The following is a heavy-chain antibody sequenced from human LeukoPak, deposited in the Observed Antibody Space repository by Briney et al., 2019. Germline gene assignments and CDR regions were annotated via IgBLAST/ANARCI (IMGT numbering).Heavy chain of an antibody. J-gene: IGHJ6*03. CDR3: ARQSAADYDFWSDSHYYYYMDV. Sequence: SETLSLTCAVYGESLSAYHWSWIRQPPGKGLEWIGEINHSGSTNYNPSLKSRVTISVDTSKNQFSLKLTSVTAADTAVYYCARQSAADYDFWSDSHYYYYMDVWGKGTTVTVSS. CDR2: INHSGST. V-gene: IGHV4-34*01. D-gene: IGHD3-3*01. CDR1: GESLSAYH.